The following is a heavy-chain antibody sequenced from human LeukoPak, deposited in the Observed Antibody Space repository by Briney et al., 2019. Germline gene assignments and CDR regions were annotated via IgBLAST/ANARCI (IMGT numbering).Heavy chain of an antibody. CDR1: GGSISTYY. CDR2: IYYSGST. CDR3: AKSGSGSYYEAPYYYYYGMDV. J-gene: IGHJ6*02. V-gene: IGHV4-59*01. Sequence: SETLSLTCSVSGGSISTYYWSWIRQSPGKGLEWIGYIYYSGSTNYNPSLKSRVTISVDTSKNQFSLKLSSVTAADTAVYYCAKSGSGSYYEAPYYYYYGMDVWGQGTTVTVSS. D-gene: IGHD3-10*01.